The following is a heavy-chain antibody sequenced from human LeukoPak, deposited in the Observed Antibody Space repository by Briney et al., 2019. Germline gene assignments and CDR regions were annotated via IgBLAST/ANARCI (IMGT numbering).Heavy chain of an antibody. V-gene: IGHV3-30*03. CDR2: ISYDGSNK. CDR1: GFTFSYAW. J-gene: IGHJ4*02. Sequence: GGSLRLSCAASGFTFSYAWMHWVRQAPGKGLEWVAVISYDGSNKYYADSVKGRFTISRDNSKNTLYLQMNSLRAEDTAVYYCARDTYGDYDYWGQGTLVTVSS. D-gene: IGHD4-17*01. CDR3: ARDTYGDYDY.